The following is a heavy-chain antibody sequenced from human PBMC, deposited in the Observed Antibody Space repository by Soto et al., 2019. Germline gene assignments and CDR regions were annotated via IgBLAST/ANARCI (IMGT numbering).Heavy chain of an antibody. Sequence: GASVKVSCTASGYTFTSYDIYWVRQATGQGLEWMGWMNPNTGNSAYAQKFQGRVTVTSDTSINTVHMELSSLRSEDTAVYYCARRAETNGWNGFGADKYYFDFWGQGTLVTVSS. J-gene: IGHJ4*02. V-gene: IGHV1-8*01. CDR2: MNPNTGNS. D-gene: IGHD1-1*01. CDR3: ARRAETNGWNGFGADKYYFDF. CDR1: GYTFTSYD.